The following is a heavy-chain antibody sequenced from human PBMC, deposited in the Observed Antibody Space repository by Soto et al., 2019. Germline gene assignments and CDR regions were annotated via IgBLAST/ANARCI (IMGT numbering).Heavy chain of an antibody. CDR2: IYYSGST. J-gene: IGHJ6*02. V-gene: IGHV4-31*03. CDR1: GGSISSGGYY. Sequence: QVQLQESGPGLVKPSQTLSLTCTVSGGSISSGGYYWSWIRQHPGKGLEWIGYIYYSGSTYYNPSRRSRLTISVATSKNRAALRLSSVTAADTAVYYCARVSSGWYYYGMDVWGQGTTVTVSS. CDR3: ARVSSGWYYYGMDV. D-gene: IGHD6-25*01.